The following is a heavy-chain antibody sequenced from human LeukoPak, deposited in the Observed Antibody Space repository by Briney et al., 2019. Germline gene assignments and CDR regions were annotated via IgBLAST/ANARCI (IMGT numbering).Heavy chain of an antibody. J-gene: IGHJ5*02. D-gene: IGHD5-18*01. CDR2: IYYSGST. Sequence: PSETLSLTCTVSDGSISSYYWSWIRQPPGKGLEWIGYIYYSGSTNYNPSPKSRVTISVDTSKKQFSLKLSSVTAADTAVYYCARGKGYSYGRNWFDPWGQGTLVTVSS. CDR3: ARGKGYSYGRNWFDP. V-gene: IGHV4-59*01. CDR1: DGSISSYY.